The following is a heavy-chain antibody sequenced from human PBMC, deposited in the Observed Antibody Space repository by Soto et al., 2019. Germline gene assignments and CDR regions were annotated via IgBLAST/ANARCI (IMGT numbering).Heavy chain of an antibody. CDR3: AREPMYYYGSGSYSVAPYYFDY. V-gene: IGHV4-34*01. CDR2: INHSGST. D-gene: IGHD3-10*01. CDR1: GGSFSGYY. Sequence: PSETLSLTCAVYGGSFSGYYWSWIRQPPGKGLEWIGEINHSGSTNYNPSLKSRVTISVDTSKNQFSLKLSSVTAADTAVYYCAREPMYYYGSGSYSVAPYYFDYWGQGTLVTVSS. J-gene: IGHJ4*02.